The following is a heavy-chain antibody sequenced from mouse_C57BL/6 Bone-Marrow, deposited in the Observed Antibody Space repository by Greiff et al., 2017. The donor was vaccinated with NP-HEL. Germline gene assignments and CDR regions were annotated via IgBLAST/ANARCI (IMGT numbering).Heavy chain of an antibody. D-gene: IGHD1-1*01. CDR1: GFSLTSYG. CDR3: ASPYEAWFAY. V-gene: IGHV2-6*01. J-gene: IGHJ3*01. CDR2: IWGVGST. Sequence: VKLMESGPGLVAPSQSLSITCTVSGFSLTSYGVDWVRQSPGKGLEWLGVIWGVGSTNYNSALKSRLSISKDNSKSQVFLKMNSLQTDDTAMYYCASPYEAWFAYWGQGTLVTVSA.